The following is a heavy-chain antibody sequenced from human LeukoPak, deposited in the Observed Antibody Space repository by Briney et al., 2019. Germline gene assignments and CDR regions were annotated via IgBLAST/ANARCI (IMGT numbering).Heavy chain of an antibody. CDR1: GFTFSSYG. D-gene: IGHD5-18*01. J-gene: IGHJ4*02. Sequence: GGSLRLSCAASGFTFSSYGMHWVRQAPGKGLEWVAFIRYDGSNKYYADSVKGRFTISRDNSKNTLYLQMNSLRAEDTAVYYCAKDQRGDTYYFDYWGQGTLVTVSS. CDR3: AKDQRGDTYYFDY. V-gene: IGHV3-30*02. CDR2: IRYDGSNK.